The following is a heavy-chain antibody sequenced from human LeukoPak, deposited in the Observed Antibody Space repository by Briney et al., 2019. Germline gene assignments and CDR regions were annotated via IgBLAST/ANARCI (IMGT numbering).Heavy chain of an antibody. D-gene: IGHD3-16*01. CDR1: GYTFTSYG. Sequence: GASVKVSCKASGYTFTSYGISWVRQAPGQGLEWMGWISAYNGNTNYAQKFQDRVTLTTDTSTSTAYMELRSLRSDDTAVYYCARDVNYAFDYWGQGTLLTVSS. J-gene: IGHJ4*02. CDR2: ISAYNGNT. V-gene: IGHV1-18*01. CDR3: ARDVNYAFDY.